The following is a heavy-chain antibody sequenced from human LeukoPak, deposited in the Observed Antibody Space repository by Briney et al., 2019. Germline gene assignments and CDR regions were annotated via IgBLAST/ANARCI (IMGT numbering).Heavy chain of an antibody. CDR1: GDSITGYY. CDR3: ARTTMVRGTYYMDV. Sequence: SETLSLTCSVSGDSITGYYWGGIRQPPGKGLEWIGCIYYSGYTNYKSSLKSRVTISVDTSQNQFSLKLSSVTAADTAVYYCARTTMVRGTYYMDVWGKGTTVTVSS. J-gene: IGHJ6*03. D-gene: IGHD3-10*01. CDR2: IYYSGYT. V-gene: IGHV4-59*01.